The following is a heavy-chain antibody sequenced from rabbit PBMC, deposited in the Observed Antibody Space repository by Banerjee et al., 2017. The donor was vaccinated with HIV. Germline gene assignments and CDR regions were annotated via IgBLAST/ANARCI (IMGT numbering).Heavy chain of an antibody. V-gene: IGHV1S43*01. J-gene: IGHJ4*01. CDR3: ARVITIPYYFDL. Sequence: SNSTWYANWVNGRFTISRSTSLNTVTLQMTSLTAADTATYFCARVITIPYYFDLWGPGTLVTVS. D-gene: IGHD2-1*01. CDR2: SNST.